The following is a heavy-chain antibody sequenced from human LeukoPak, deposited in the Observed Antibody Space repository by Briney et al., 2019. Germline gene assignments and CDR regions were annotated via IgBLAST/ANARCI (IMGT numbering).Heavy chain of an antibody. CDR1: GGSLSPYY. Sequence: PSETLSLTCTVSGGSLSPYYWSWIRQAPGKVREWIASIHYTGTAKYNPSLESRITISVDTSTNQFSLRLSSVTAADTAVYYCARTQNWGYFDYWGQGTLVTVSS. CDR3: ARTQNWGYFDY. V-gene: IGHV4-59*01. J-gene: IGHJ4*02. CDR2: IHYTGTA. D-gene: IGHD7-27*01.